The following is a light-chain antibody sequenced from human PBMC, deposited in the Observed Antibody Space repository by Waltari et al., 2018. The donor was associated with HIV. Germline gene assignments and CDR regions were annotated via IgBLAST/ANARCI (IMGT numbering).Light chain of an antibody. J-gene: IGLJ3*02. Sequence: QSVLTQPPSASGTPGQRVTISCSGSSSNIGSNSVNWYQHLPGTAPKLLIYSNNKRPSGVPDRFSGSKSGTSASLAISGLQSEDEAHYYCAIWDDSLNGWVFGGGTKLTVL. CDR1: SSNIGSNS. CDR3: AIWDDSLNGWV. CDR2: SNN. V-gene: IGLV1-44*01.